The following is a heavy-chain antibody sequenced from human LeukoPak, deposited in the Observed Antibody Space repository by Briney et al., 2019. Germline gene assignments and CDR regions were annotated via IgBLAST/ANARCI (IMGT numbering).Heavy chain of an antibody. CDR3: AREYWELYYGSRFDP. D-gene: IGHD3-10*01. CDR2: IYYSGST. J-gene: IGHJ5*02. Sequence: SETLSLTCTVSGGSISSYYWSWIRQPPGKGLEWIGYIYYSGSTNYNPSLKSRVTISVDTSKNQFSLKLSSVTAADTAVYYCAREYWELYYGSRFDPWGQGTLVTVSS. CDR1: GGSISSYY. V-gene: IGHV4-59*12.